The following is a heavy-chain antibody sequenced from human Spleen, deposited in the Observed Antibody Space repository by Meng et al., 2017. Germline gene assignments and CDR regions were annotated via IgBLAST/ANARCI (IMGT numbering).Heavy chain of an antibody. D-gene: IGHD2-21*02. CDR2: INHSGST. J-gene: IGHJ6*02. Sequence: GSLRLSCAVYGGAFSGYYWSWIRQPPGKGLEWIGEINHSGSTNYDPSLKSRVTMSTDTSKNQFSLKLTSVTAADTAVYYCAGGAVVTLIFYHAMDVWGQGTTVTVSS. CDR1: GGAFSGYY. V-gene: IGHV4-34*01. CDR3: AGGAVVTLIFYHAMDV.